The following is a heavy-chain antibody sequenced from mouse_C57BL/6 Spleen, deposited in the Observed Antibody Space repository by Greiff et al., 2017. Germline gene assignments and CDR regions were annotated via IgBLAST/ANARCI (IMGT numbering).Heavy chain of an antibody. D-gene: IGHD1-1*01. J-gene: IGHJ2*01. CDR3: ARSPTTVVATDYFDY. CDR2: IYPGSGST. Sequence: VQLQQSGAELVRPGASVKLSCKASGYTFTSYWITWVKQRPGQGLEWIGDIYPGSGSTNYNEKFKSKATLTVDTSSSTAYMQLSSLTSEDSAVYYCARSPTTVVATDYFDYWGQGTTLTVSS. V-gene: IGHV1-55*01. CDR1: GYTFTSYW.